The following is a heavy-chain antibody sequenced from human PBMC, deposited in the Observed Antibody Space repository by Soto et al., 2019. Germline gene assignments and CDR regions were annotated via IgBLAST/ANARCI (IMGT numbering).Heavy chain of an antibody. CDR1: GFTFGSYA. D-gene: IGHD6-25*01. CDR2: IPNDGSGL. J-gene: IGHJ4*02. Sequence: QVQLVESGGGVVQPGTSLRLSCAASGFTFGSYAMHWVRQAPGKGLEWVAVIPNDGSGLYYADSVKGRFTISRDDSNNTVSLHMSSLRSEDAAVYYCARASAGRVSSAWTRLDYWGQGTLVTVSS. CDR3: ARASAGRVSSAWTRLDY. V-gene: IGHV3-30-3*01.